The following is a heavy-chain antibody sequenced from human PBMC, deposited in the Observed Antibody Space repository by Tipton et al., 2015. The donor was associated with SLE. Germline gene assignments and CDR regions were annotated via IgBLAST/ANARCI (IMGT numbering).Heavy chain of an antibody. V-gene: IGHV4-4*09. CDR3: MSLAVAGTDY. CDR2: IHSSGST. CDR1: GDSISTYY. Sequence: GLVKPSETLSLNCTVSGDSISTYYWSWVRQPPGKGLEWIGFIHSSGSTKYNPSLTSRITISLDTSKNQFSLNLTSVTAADTAVYYCMSLAVAGTDYWGQGTLVTVSS. J-gene: IGHJ4*02. D-gene: IGHD6-19*01.